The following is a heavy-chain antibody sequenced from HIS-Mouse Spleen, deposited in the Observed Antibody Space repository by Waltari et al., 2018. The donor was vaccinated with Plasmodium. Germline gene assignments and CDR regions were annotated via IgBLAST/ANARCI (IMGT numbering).Heavy chain of an antibody. Sequence: EVQLVESGGGLVKPGGSLRLSCAASGFTFSYYRMNWVRQAPGKGLEWVSSISSSSSYIYYADSGKGRFTIAGDNAKNSLYLQMNSRRAEDTAVYYCAREDILTGYYNDYWYFDLWGRGSLVTVSS. J-gene: IGHJ2*01. D-gene: IGHD3-9*01. CDR1: GFTFSYYR. CDR2: ISSSSSYI. CDR3: AREDILTGYYNDYWYFDL. V-gene: IGHV3-21*01.